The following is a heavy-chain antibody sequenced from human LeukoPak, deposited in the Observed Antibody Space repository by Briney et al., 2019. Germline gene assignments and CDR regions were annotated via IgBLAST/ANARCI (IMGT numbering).Heavy chain of an antibody. CDR1: GFTFSSYA. D-gene: IGHD3-10*01. V-gene: IGHV3-30-3*01. CDR2: ISYDGSNK. CDR3: ASNYGSGSYFSFFDF. J-gene: IGHJ4*02. Sequence: GRSLRLSCAASGFTFSSYAMHWVRQAPGKGLEWVAVISYDGSNKYYADSVKGRFTISRDNSKNTLYLQMNSLRAEDTAVYYCASNYGSGSYFSFFDFWGQGTLVIVSS.